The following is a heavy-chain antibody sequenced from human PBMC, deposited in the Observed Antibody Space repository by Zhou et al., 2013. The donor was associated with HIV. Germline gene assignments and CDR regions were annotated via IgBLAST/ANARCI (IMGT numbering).Heavy chain of an antibody. CDR3: ARATGASSVGPYYFDY. D-gene: IGHD7-27*01. J-gene: IGHJ4*02. Sequence: QVQLVQSGAEVKKPGASVKVSCKASGYTFTSYTLHWVRQAPGQRLEWMGWINAGNGYTKYSQKFQGRVTINRDTSASTAYMELSSLTSEDTALFYCARATGASSVGPYYFDYWGHGNLGHRLL. CDR1: GYTFTSYT. V-gene: IGHV1-3*01. CDR2: INAGNGYT.